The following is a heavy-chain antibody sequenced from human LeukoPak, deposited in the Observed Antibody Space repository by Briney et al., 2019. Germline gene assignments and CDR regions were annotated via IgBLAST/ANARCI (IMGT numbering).Heavy chain of an antibody. Sequence: ASVKVSCKASGYTFTGYYMHWVRQAPGQGLEWMGWINPNSGGTNYAQKFQGRVTMTRDTSISTAYMELSRLRSDDTAVYCCARGIAVAGTDFDYWGQGTLVTVSS. J-gene: IGHJ4*02. CDR1: GYTFTGYY. V-gene: IGHV1-2*02. CDR2: INPNSGGT. D-gene: IGHD6-19*01. CDR3: ARGIAVAGTDFDY.